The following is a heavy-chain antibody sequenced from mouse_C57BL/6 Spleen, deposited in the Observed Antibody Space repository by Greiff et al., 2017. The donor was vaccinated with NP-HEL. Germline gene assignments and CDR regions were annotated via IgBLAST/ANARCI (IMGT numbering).Heavy chain of an antibody. J-gene: IGHJ4*01. CDR3: ARDYAESYYAMDY. D-gene: IGHD2-13*01. CDR1: GYTFTSYW. CDR2: INPSSGYT. V-gene: IGHV1-7*01. Sequence: QVQLQQSGAELAKPGASVKLSCKASGYTFTSYWMHWVKQRPGQGLEWIGYINPSSGYTKYNQKFKDKATLTADKSSSTAYMQLSSLTYEDSAVYYCARDYAESYYAMDYWGQGTSVTVSS.